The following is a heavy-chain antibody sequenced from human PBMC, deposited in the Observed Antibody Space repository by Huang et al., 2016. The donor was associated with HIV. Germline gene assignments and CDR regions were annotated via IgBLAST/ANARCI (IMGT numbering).Heavy chain of an antibody. V-gene: IGHV3-30*02. CDR2: ISNDRNNE. D-gene: IGHD6-13*01. J-gene: IGHJ3*01. CDR1: GFPFSAYG. CDR3: VKERGSSRARSSFDF. Sequence: QVRLVESGGGVVQPGASLTLSCSASGFPFSAYGRDWVRQAPGKGLEWLSLISNDRNNEYLIGSVKGRFTISRDNSNNTLYLRMNSLRPEDTAVYYCVKERGSSRARSSFDFWGQGTSVIVSS.